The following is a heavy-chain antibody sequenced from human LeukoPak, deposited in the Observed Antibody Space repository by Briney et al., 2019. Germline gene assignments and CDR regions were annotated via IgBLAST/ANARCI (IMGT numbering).Heavy chain of an antibody. V-gene: IGHV1-69*02. J-gene: IGHJ3*02. CDR1: GGTFSRYT. CDR3: ARQGLHDAFDI. Sequence: GSSVKVSCTASGGTFSRYTISWGRHAPGQGLEWMGRITPTLGIADYAQKFQGRVTITADKSTSTAYMELSSLRTEDTAVYYCARQGLHDAFDICGQGTVVTVSS. CDR2: ITPTLGIA.